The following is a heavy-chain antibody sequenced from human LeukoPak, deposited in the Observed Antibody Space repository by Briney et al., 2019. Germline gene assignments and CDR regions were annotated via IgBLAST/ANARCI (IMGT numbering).Heavy chain of an antibody. J-gene: IGHJ3*02. CDR1: GGSFSGYY. V-gene: IGHV4-34*01. D-gene: IGHD2-2*02. Sequence: SETLSLTCAVYGGSFSGYYWSWIRQPPGKGLEWIGEINHSGSTNYNPSLKSRVTISVDTPKNQFSLKLSSVTAADTAVYYCARYQLLYLGAFDIWGQGTMVTVSS. CDR3: ARYQLLYLGAFDI. CDR2: INHSGST.